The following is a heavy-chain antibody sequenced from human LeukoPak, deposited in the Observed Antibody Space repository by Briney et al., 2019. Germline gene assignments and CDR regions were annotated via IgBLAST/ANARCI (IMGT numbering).Heavy chain of an antibody. CDR1: GGSISSYY. Sequence: SETLSLTCTVSGGSISSYYWSWIRQPPGKGLEWIGYIYYSGSTNYNPFLKSRVTISVDTSKNQFSLKLSSVTAADTAVYYCARQMYYDILTGYYYYGMDVWGQGTTVTVSS. CDR2: IYYSGST. D-gene: IGHD3-9*01. CDR3: ARQMYYDILTGYYYYGMDV. J-gene: IGHJ6*02. V-gene: IGHV4-59*08.